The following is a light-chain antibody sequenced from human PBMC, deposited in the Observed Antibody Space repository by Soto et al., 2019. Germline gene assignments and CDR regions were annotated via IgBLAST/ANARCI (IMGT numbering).Light chain of an antibody. V-gene: IGLV1-40*01. CDR2: ANT. J-gene: IGLJ3*02. CDR3: QSYDNRLSGWV. CDR1: SSNIGAGYD. Sequence: QSVLTQPPSVSGAPGQRVTISCTGSSSNIGAGYDVHWYKQLPGTAPKLLIYANTNRPSGVPDRFSGSKSGTSASLAITGLQAEDEADFYCQSYDNRLSGWVFGGGTKVTVL.